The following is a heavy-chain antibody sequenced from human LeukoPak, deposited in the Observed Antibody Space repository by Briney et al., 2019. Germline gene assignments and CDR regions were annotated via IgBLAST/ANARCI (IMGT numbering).Heavy chain of an antibody. CDR1: GGSISSYY. CDR3: ARGGWLQSFDY. J-gene: IGHJ4*02. V-gene: IGHV4-59*01. D-gene: IGHD5-24*01. CDR2: IYYSGST. Sequence: PSETLSLTRTVSGGSISSYYWSWLRQPPGKGLEWIGYIYYSGSTNYNPSLKSRVTISVDTSKNQFSLKLSSVTAADTAVYYCARGGWLQSFDYWGQGTLVTVSS.